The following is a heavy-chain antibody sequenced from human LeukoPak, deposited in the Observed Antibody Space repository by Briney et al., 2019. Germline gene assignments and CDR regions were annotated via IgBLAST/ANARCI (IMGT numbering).Heavy chain of an antibody. CDR2: ISSSATDI. Sequence: GGSLRLSCAASGFTFSTYNMNWVRQAPGKGLEWLLYISSSATDIYYADSLRGRFTISRDNANNSLYLQMNSLRDEDTAVYYCARGIDHWGQGTLVTVSS. CDR3: ARGIDH. V-gene: IGHV3-48*02. CDR1: GFTFSTYN. J-gene: IGHJ4*02.